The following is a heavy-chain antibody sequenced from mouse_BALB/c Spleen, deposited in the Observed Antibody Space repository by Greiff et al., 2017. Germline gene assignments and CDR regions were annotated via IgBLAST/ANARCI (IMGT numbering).Heavy chain of an antibody. CDR3: ARRGGITTAWFAY. CDR1: GYTFSSYW. Sequence: QVQLKQSGAELMKPGASVKISCKATGYTFSSYWIEWVKQRPGHGLEWIGEILPGSGSTNYNEKFKGKATFTADTSSNTAYMQLSSLTSEDSAVYYCARRGGITTAWFAYWGQGTLVTVSA. D-gene: IGHD1-2*01. CDR2: ILPGSGST. J-gene: IGHJ3*01. V-gene: IGHV1-9*01.